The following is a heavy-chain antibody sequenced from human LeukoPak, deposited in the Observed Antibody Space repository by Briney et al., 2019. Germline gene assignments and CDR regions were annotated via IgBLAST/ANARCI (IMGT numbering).Heavy chain of an antibody. CDR2: IWYDGSNK. V-gene: IGHV3-33*01. Sequence: GRSLRLSCAASGFTFSSYGMRWVRQAPGKGLEWVAVIWYDGSNKYYADSVKGRFTISRDNSKNTLYLQMNSLRAEDTAVYYCARDFRRYYDSSGFDYWGQGTLVTVSS. CDR1: GFTFSSYG. D-gene: IGHD3-22*01. J-gene: IGHJ4*02. CDR3: ARDFRRYYDSSGFDY.